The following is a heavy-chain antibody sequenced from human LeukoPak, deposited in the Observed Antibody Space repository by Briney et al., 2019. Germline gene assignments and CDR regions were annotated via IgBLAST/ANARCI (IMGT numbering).Heavy chain of an antibody. CDR1: GFTFRSYA. CDR3: ARTDRQYSGGTEDY. D-gene: IGHD5-12*01. V-gene: IGHV3-30*02. J-gene: IGHJ4*02. CDR2: IRFDGSYA. Sequence: QPGGSLRLSCAASGFTFRSYAMHWVRQAPGKGLEWLSFIRFDGSYAYYVDSVKGRFTISRDNSKNTLYLQMNSLRAEDTAVYYCARTDRQYSGGTEDYWDQGTLVTVSS.